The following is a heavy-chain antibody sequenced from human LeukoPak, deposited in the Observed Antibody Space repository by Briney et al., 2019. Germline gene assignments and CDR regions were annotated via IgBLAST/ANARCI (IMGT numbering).Heavy chain of an antibody. CDR3: ARSWAIYGYADY. Sequence: ASVTVSCTTSGYTFTTYAITWVRQAPGQGLEWMGWISTSNGNTNFAQNLQGRLTMTTDTSTSTAYMELRSLRFDDTAVYYCARSWAIYGYADYWGQGTLVTVSS. D-gene: IGHD5-18*01. V-gene: IGHV1-18*01. CDR2: ISTSNGNT. CDR1: GYTFTTYA. J-gene: IGHJ4*02.